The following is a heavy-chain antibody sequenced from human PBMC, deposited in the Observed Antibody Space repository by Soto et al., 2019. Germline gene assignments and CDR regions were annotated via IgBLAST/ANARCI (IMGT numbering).Heavy chain of an antibody. J-gene: IGHJ4*02. D-gene: IGHD5-12*01. CDR2: LSGSGSYT. CDR1: GFTFSNYA. V-gene: IGHV3-23*04. Sequence: EVQLVGSGGGLVQPGGSLRLSCAASGFTFSNYAMSWIRQAPGKGLEWVSALSGSGSYTFYADPVKGRFTISRDNSNNTLYLQMNSLRAEDTAVYYCAKDVGGYSGYARGGFFEYWGQGAQVTVSS. CDR3: AKDVGGYSGYARGGFFEY.